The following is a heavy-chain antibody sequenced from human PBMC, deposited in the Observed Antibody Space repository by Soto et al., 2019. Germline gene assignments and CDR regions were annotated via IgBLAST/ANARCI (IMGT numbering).Heavy chain of an antibody. CDR2: INHSGST. D-gene: IGHD2-2*01. Sequence: QVQLQQWGAGLLKPSETLSLTCAVYGGSFSGYYWSWIRQPPGKGLEWIGEINHSGSTNYNPSLKSRVTISVDTSKNQFSLKLSAVAAADTAVYYCARLVGCSSTSCYFHNWNSKGDYWGQGTLVTVSS. J-gene: IGHJ4*02. CDR3: ARLVGCSSTSCYFHNWNSKGDY. CDR1: GGSFSGYY. V-gene: IGHV4-34*01.